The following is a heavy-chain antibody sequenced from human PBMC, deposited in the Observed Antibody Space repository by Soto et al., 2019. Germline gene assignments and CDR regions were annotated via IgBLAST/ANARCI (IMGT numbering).Heavy chain of an antibody. V-gene: IGHV5-10-1*01. J-gene: IGHJ3*02. CDR3: ARHHSTTVVTRWSFDI. D-gene: IGHD4-17*01. Sequence: GESLTISCKGSGYSFTSYWISWVRQMPGKGLEWMGRIDPSDSYTNYSPSFQGHVTISADKSISTAYLQWSSLKASDTAMYYCARHHSTTVVTRWSFDIWGQGTMVTVS. CDR2: IDPSDSYT. CDR1: GYSFTSYW.